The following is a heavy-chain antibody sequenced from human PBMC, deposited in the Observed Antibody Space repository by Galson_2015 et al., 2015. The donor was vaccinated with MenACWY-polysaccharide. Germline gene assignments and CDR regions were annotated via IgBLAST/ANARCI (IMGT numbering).Heavy chain of an antibody. CDR2: IYHFGT. CDR3: ARGSNIGGYYAGFDY. Sequence: TLSLTCAVSGGSISSGTYAWSWVRQSPGGGLEWIGSIYHFGTFYNPSLESRVTISIDRSESQFSLTLTSLTAADTAGYYCARGSNIGGYYAGFDYWDQGTRVTVSS. V-gene: IGHV4-30-2*06. CDR1: GGSISSGTYA. J-gene: IGHJ4*02. D-gene: IGHD3-22*01.